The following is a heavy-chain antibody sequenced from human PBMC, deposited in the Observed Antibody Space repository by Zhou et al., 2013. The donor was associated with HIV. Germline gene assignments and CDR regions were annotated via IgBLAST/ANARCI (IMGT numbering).Heavy chain of an antibody. Sequence: QVQVVQSGAEVKKPGSSVKVSCKASGGTFSSYGISWVRQAPGQGLEWMGRIIPIFGIVNYAQKFQDRVTITADKATSTAYMELSSLRSEDTAVYYCARGDRSMVRGVPIPDLYWGQGTLVTVSS. V-gene: IGHV1-69*04. D-gene: IGHD3-10*01. CDR1: GGTFSSYG. J-gene: IGHJ4*02. CDR3: ARGDRSMVRGVPIPDLY. CDR2: IIPIFGIV.